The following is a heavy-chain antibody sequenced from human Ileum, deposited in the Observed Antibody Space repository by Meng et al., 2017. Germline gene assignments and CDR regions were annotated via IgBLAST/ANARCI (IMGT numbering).Heavy chain of an antibody. CDR1: GGSVSSGSYY. J-gene: IGHJ2*01. V-gene: IGHV4-61*01. CDR2: IYHTGSA. D-gene: IGHD6-19*01. Sequence: QVRLQESGPGLVRPSETLSRTCSVSGGSVSSGSYYWSWIRQSPGKGLEWIGYIYHTGSAHYKSSLWSRVTMSIDTSKNQFSLELKSVTTADTAMYYCTYRLAVSPQDWYFDVWGRGTLVTVSS. CDR3: TYRLAVSPQDWYFDV.